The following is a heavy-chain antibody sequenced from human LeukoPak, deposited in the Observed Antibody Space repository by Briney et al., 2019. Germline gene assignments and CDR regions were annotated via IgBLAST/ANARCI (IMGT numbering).Heavy chain of an antibody. CDR1: GFTFSNAW. V-gene: IGHV3-15*01. J-gene: IGHJ4*02. CDR2: IKSKADGGTA. Sequence: PGGSLRLSCAASGFTFSNAWMSWVRQTPGKGLEWVGRIKSKADGGTADYASPLQGRFTISRDDSTSTLYLQLNSLKTEDTAVYFCTTFRTARNYDINGYYCSGGQGTLVTVSS. D-gene: IGHD3-22*01. CDR3: TTFRTARNYDINGYYCS.